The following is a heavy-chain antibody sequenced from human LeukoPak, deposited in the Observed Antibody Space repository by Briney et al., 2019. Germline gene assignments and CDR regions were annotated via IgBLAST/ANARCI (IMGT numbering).Heavy chain of an antibody. V-gene: IGHV5-51*01. CDR2: IYPGDSET. D-gene: IGHD2-2*01. J-gene: IGHJ4*02. CDR3: ARSLVVVPAKFDY. CDR1: GYTFSTYW. Sequence: GESLKISCEAFGYTFSTYWVGWVRQVPGKGLEWMGLIYPGDSETKYSPSFEGQITISTDKSISTAYLQWSSLEASDTAMYYCARSLVVVPAKFDYWGQGTLVTVSS.